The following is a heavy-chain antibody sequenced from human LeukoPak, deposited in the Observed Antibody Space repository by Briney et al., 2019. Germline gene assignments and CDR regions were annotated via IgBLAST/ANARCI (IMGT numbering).Heavy chain of an antibody. J-gene: IGHJ4*02. CDR1: GGSFSGYY. CDR3: ARWSGWYSNDY. Sequence: SETLSLTCAVYGGSFSGYYWSWIRQPPGKGLEWIGEINHSGNTNYNPSLKSRVTISVDTSKNQFSLNLSSVTAADTAVYYCARWSGWYSNDYWGQGTLVTVSS. D-gene: IGHD6-19*01. V-gene: IGHV4-34*01. CDR2: INHSGNT.